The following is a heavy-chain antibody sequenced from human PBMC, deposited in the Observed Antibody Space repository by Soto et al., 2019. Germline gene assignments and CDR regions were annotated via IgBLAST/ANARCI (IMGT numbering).Heavy chain of an antibody. CDR1: GFIFGSSW. CDR3: ARDPVRGDDYNFDL. CDR2: IKPDGSAK. V-gene: IGHV3-7*01. J-gene: IGHJ4*02. D-gene: IGHD3-10*01. Sequence: GGSLRLSCAASGFIFGSSWMAWVRQAPGKGLEWVANIKPDGSAKNYVDSVKGRFTISRDNAKNSLYLEMDGLRDDDTAVYYCARDPVRGDDYNFDLWGQGTLVTVSS.